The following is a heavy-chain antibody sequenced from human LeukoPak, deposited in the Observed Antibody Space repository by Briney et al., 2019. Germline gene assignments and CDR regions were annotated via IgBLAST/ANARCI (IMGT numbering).Heavy chain of an antibody. CDR1: GGSFSGYY. V-gene: IGHV4-34*01. CDR2: INHSGST. CDR3: ARGKRGYNYRWFDP. D-gene: IGHD1-20*01. Sequence: PSETLSLTCAVYGGSFSGYYWSWIRQPPGTGLEWIGEINHSGSTNYNPSLKSRVTISVDTSKNQFSLKLSSVTAADTAVYYCARGKRGYNYRWFDPWGQGTLVTVSS. J-gene: IGHJ5*02.